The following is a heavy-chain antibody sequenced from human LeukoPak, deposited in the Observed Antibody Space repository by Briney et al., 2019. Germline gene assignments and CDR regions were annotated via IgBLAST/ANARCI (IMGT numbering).Heavy chain of an antibody. Sequence: PSETLSLTCSVSSGFISSYYWTWIRQSPGKGLEWIGYIYYTGSTSYNPSLQSRVTISVDTSKNQFSLKLSSVTAADTAVYYCARSYCSGGSCPFGDWGQGTLVTVSS. CDR1: SGFISSYY. V-gene: IGHV4-59*12. CDR3: ARSYCSGGSCPFGD. D-gene: IGHD2-15*01. CDR2: IYYTGST. J-gene: IGHJ4*02.